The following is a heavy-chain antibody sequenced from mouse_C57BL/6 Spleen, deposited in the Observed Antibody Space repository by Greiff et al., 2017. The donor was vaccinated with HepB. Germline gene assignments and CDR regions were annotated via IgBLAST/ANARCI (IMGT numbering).Heavy chain of an antibody. Sequence: VQLVESGAELVKPGASVKLSCKASGYTFTSYWMHWVKQRPGQGLEWIGMIHPNSGSTNYNEKFKSKATLTVDKSSSTAYMQLSSLTSEDSAVYYCARGGHYYGSYWYFDVWGTGTTVTVSS. CDR1: GYTFTSYW. D-gene: IGHD1-1*01. J-gene: IGHJ1*03. V-gene: IGHV1-64*01. CDR2: IHPNSGST. CDR3: ARGGHYYGSYWYFDV.